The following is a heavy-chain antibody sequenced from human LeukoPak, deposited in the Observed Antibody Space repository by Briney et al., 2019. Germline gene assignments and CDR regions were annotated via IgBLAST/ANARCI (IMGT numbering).Heavy chain of an antibody. V-gene: IGHV3-53*01. Sequence: GGSLRLSCAASGFTVSTYYMTWVRQAPGMGLECVSVFYSGGSTYYADSVKGRFTVSRDNSKNTLYLQMNSLRAEDTAMYYCARGLGYCTSTTCLLPFDYWGQGTLVTVSS. CDR3: ARGLGYCTSTTCLLPFDY. J-gene: IGHJ4*02. CDR1: GFTVSTYY. CDR2: FYSGGST. D-gene: IGHD2-2*01.